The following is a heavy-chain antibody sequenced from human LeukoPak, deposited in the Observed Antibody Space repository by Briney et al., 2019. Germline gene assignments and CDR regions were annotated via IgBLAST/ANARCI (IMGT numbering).Heavy chain of an antibody. J-gene: IGHJ4*02. Sequence: VSAISGSGGSTYYADSVKGRFTISRDNSKNTLYLQMNSLRAEDTAVYYCAKDESSGSDFDYWGQGTLVTVSS. CDR2: ISGSGGST. CDR3: AKDESSGSDFDY. V-gene: IGHV3-23*01. D-gene: IGHD6-19*01.